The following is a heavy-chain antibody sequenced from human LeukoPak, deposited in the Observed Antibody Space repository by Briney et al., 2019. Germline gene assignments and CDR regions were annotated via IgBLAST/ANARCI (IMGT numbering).Heavy chain of an antibody. V-gene: IGHV4-59*01. CDR2: IYYSGST. CDR1: GGSTSSYY. Sequence: SETLSLTCTVSGGSTSSYYWSWIRQPPGKGLEWIGYIYYSGSTNYNPSLKSRVTISVDTSKNQFSLKLSSVTAADTAVYYCARAGTPITMIVVESNWFDPWGQGTLVTVSS. J-gene: IGHJ5*02. CDR3: ARAGTPITMIVVESNWFDP. D-gene: IGHD3-22*01.